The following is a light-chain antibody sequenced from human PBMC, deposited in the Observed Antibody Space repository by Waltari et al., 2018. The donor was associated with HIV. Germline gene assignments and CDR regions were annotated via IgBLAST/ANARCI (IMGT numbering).Light chain of an antibody. CDR2: DVS. CDR3: SSYTSSSTVV. V-gene: IGLV2-14*01. J-gene: IGLJ2*01. Sequence: QSALTQPASVSGSPGQSITISCTGTSSDVGGYNPVSWYQQHPGKAPKLMIFDVSNRPSGVSNRFSGSKSGNTASLTISGLQAEDEADYYCSSYTSSSTVVFGGGTKVTVL. CDR1: SSDVGGYNP.